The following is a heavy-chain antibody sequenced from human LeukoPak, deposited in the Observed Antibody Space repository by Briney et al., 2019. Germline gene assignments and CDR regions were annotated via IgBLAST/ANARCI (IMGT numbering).Heavy chain of an antibody. V-gene: IGHV4-39*01. CDR2: ISYSGTA. Sequence: SETLSLTCTVSGGSINTSPYYWGRVRQPPEKGLEWLGSISYSGTAYYNPSLRSRVTVSRDTSKNQFSLKLSSVTAADTAVYYCARHNAYYYDSSGYPYYFDYWGQGTLVTVSS. CDR1: GGSINTSPYY. D-gene: IGHD3-22*01. CDR3: ARHNAYYYDSSGYPYYFDY. J-gene: IGHJ4*02.